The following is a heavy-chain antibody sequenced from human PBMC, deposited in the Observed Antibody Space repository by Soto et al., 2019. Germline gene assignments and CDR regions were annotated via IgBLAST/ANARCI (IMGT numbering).Heavy chain of an antibody. Sequence: ASVKVSCKASGYTFTSYGISWVRQAPGQGLEWMGWISAYNGNTNYAQKLQGRVTMTTDTSASTAYMELRSLRSDDTAVYYCARVQGDYVWGSYNYYYYGMDVWGQGTTVTVSS. V-gene: IGHV1-18*04. J-gene: IGHJ6*02. CDR1: GYTFTSYG. D-gene: IGHD3-16*01. CDR2: ISAYNGNT. CDR3: ARVQGDYVWGSYNYYYYGMDV.